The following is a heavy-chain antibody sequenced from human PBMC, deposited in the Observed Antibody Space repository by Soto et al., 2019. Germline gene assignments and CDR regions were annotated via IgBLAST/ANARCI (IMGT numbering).Heavy chain of an antibody. J-gene: IGHJ6*02. CDR2: ISGSGGST. Sequence: AGSLSLSCAASGFTFSSYAMSWVRQAPGKGLEWVSAISGSGGSTYYADSVKGRFTISRDNSKNTLYLQMNSLRAEDTAVYYCAKRDLAPYYYYGMDVWGQGTTVTVSS. CDR1: GFTFSSYA. V-gene: IGHV3-23*01. CDR3: AKRDLAPYYYYGMDV.